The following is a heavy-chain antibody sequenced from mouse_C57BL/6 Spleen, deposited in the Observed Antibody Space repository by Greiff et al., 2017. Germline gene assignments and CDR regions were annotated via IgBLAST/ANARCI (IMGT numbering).Heavy chain of an antibody. J-gene: IGHJ1*03. CDR2: IDPETGGT. V-gene: IGHV1-15*01. D-gene: IGHD1-1*01. CDR3: TRLYYCSSLYWYFDV. Sequence: QVHVKQSGAELVRPGASVTLSCKASGYTFTDYEMHWVKQTPVHGLEWIGAIDPETGGTAYNQKFKGKAILTADKSSSTAYMELRSLTSEDSAVYYCTRLYYCSSLYWYFDVWGTGTTVTVSS. CDR1: GYTFTDYE.